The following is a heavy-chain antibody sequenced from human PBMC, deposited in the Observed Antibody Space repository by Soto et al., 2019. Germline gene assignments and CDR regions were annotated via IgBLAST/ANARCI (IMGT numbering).Heavy chain of an antibody. Sequence: QVPLVQSGAEVKKPGASVKVSCKASGYSFTDYHIHWVRQAPGQGLEWLGRINPKSGGTSTAQKFQGWVTMTTDTSIRTASKELTRLSSGGTAIYYCARGDSTDCSNGVCSFFYNHDMDVWGQGTTVTVSS. CDR3: ARGDSTDCSNGVCSFFYNHDMDV. J-gene: IGHJ6*02. CDR2: INPKSGGT. CDR1: GYSFTDYH. D-gene: IGHD2-8*01. V-gene: IGHV1-2*04.